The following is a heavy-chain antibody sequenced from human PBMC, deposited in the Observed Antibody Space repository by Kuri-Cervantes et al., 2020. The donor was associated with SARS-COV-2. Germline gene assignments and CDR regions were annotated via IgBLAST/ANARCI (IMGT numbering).Heavy chain of an antibody. CDR1: GFTFSSYA. CDR3: ARDFSPYYYYMDV. D-gene: IGHD2/OR15-2a*01. V-gene: IGHV3-30-3*01. J-gene: IGHJ6*03. Sequence: GESLKISCAASGFTFSSYAMHWVRQAPGKGLEWVAVISYDGSNKYYADSVKGRFTISGDNSKNTLYLQMNSLRAEDTAVYYCARDFSPYYYYMDVWGKGTTVTVSS. CDR2: ISYDGSNK.